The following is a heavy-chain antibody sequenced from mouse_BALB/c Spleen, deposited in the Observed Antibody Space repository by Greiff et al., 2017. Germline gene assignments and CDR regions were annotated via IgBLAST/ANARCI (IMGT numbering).Heavy chain of an antibody. V-gene: IGHV1S135*01. CDR1: GYSFTSYY. J-gene: IGHJ3*01. CDR2: IDPFNGGT. D-gene: IGHD2-3*01. CDR3: AFYDGYYGGFAY. Sequence: VQLKESGPELMKPGASVKISCKASGYSFTSYYMHWVKQSHGKSLEWIGYIDPFNGGTSYNQKFKGKATLTVDKSSSTAYMHLSSLTSEDSAVYYCAFYDGYYGGFAYWGQGTLVTVSA.